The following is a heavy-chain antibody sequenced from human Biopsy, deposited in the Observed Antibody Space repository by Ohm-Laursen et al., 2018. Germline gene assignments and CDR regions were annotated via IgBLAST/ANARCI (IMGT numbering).Heavy chain of an antibody. D-gene: IGHD6-19*01. CDR2: ISPKSGGT. J-gene: IGHJ4*02. Sequence: GASVKVSCKASGFSFTGYYIHWVRQAPGQGLEWMGWISPKSGGTNYAQKFQGNITMTKNTSMSTAYMEMSRLRSDDTAVYYCALQSVAQMKNFDYWGQGTLVTVSP. CDR1: GFSFTGYY. V-gene: IGHV1-2*02. CDR3: ALQSVAQMKNFDY.